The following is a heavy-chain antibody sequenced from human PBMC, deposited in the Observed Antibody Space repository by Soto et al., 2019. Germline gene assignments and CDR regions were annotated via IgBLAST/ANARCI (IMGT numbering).Heavy chain of an antibody. CDR2: IYYSGST. V-gene: IGHV4-59*08. D-gene: IGHD3-22*01. CDR1: GGSISSYY. Sequence: SETLSLTCTVSGGSISSYYWSWFRQPPGKGLEWIGYIYYSGSTTYNPSLKSRVTISVDTSKNQFSLNMTSVTAADTAVYYCARLGGYYQAFDQWGQGSLVTVSS. J-gene: IGHJ4*02. CDR3: ARLGGYYQAFDQ.